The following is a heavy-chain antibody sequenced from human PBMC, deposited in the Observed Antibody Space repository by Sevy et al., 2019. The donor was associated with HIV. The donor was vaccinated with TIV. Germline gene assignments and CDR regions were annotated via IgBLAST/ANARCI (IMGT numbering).Heavy chain of an antibody. J-gene: IGHJ4*01. CDR2: ISSSSDSSRTL. Sequence: GGSLRLSCVASGFTFSSYSMNWVRQAPGKGLEWVSYISSSSDSSRTLYYADSVKGLFGISRDNAKNSVHLQMTSLRVEDTAVYYCARPDLSGWYFDFWGHGTLVTVSS. CDR3: ARPDLSGWYFDF. CDR1: GFTFSSYS. V-gene: IGHV3-48*01. D-gene: IGHD6-19*01.